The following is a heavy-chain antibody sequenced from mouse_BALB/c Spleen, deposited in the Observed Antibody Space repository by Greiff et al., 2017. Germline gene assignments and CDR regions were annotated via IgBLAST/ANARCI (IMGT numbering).Heavy chain of an antibody. D-gene: IGHD3-1*01. CDR2: IDPYNGGT. Sequence: VQLKQSGPELVKPGASVKVSCKASGYAFTSYNMYWVKQSPGKSLEWIGYIDPYNGGTSYNQKFKGKATLTVDKSASTAYMHLNSLASEDSAVYYCAREEQLERMDYWGQGTSVTVSS. V-gene: IGHV1S135*01. CDR1: GYAFTSYN. CDR3: AREEQLERMDY. J-gene: IGHJ4*01.